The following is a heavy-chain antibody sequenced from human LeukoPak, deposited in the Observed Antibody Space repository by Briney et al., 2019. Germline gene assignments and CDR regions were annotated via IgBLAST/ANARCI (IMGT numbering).Heavy chain of an antibody. J-gene: IGHJ4*02. CDR2: IDYDSSHI. V-gene: IGHV3-21*01. CDR1: GFTFSNSA. CDR3: ARDPLRYLRVGHYDY. D-gene: IGHD3-9*01. Sequence: GGSLRLSCAASGFTFSNSAMNWVRQVPGKGLEWVSSIDYDSSHIYYAASVRGRFTISRDNARNSVYLQMNSLRVEDTAVYYCARDPLRYLRVGHYDYWGQGTLVAVSP.